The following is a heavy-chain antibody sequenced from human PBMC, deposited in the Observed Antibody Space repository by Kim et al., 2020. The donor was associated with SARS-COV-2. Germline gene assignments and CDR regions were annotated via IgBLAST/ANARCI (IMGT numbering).Heavy chain of an antibody. Sequence: SETLSLTCTVSGGSISSGGYYWSWIRQHPGKGLEWIGYIYYSGSTYYNPSLKSRVTISVDTSKNQFSLKLSSVTAADTAVYYCARKTYDYGDYRYYYYGMDVWGQGTTVTVSS. D-gene: IGHD4-17*01. CDR1: GGSISSGGYY. CDR2: IYYSGST. J-gene: IGHJ6*02. V-gene: IGHV4-31*03. CDR3: ARKTYDYGDYRYYYYGMDV.